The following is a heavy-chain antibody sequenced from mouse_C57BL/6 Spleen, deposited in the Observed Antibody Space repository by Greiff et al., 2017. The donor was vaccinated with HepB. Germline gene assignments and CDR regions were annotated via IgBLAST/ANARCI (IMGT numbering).Heavy chain of an antibody. V-gene: IGHV1-54*01. CDR2: INPGSGGT. Sequence: VQLQQSGAELVRPGTSVKVSCKASGYAFTNYLIEWVKQRPGQGLEWIGVINPGSGGTNYNEKFKGKATLTADKSSSTAYMQLSSLTSEDSAVYFCARSYYGSLYWYFDVWGTGTTVTVSS. CDR1: GYAFTNYL. J-gene: IGHJ1*03. D-gene: IGHD1-1*01. CDR3: ARSYYGSLYWYFDV.